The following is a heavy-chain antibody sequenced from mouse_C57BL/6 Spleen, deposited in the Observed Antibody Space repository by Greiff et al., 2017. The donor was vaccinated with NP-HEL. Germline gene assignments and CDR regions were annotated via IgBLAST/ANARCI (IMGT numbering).Heavy chain of an antibody. CDR1: GYTFTSYG. D-gene: IGHD1-1*01. CDR3: ARRYYGSSYAYAMDY. V-gene: IGHV1-81*01. Sequence: VKLMESGAELARPGASVKLSCKASGYTFTSYGISWVKQRTGQGLEWIGVIYPRSGNTYYNEKFKGKATLTADKSSSTAYMELRSLTSEDSAVYFCARRYYGSSYAYAMDYWGQGTSVTVSS. J-gene: IGHJ4*01. CDR2: IYPRSGNT.